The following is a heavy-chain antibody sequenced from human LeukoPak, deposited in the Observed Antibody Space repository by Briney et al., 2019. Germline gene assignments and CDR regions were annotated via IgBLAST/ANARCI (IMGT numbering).Heavy chain of an antibody. CDR3: AKESYSNWYYFDY. CDR1: GFTFSTYG. CDR2: IQYDGSNK. Sequence: PGGSLRLSCAASGFTFSTYGMHWVRQAPGKGLEWVTFIQYDGSNKYYGDSVRGRFTISRDNSKSTLYLQMKSLRAEDTAVYYCAKESYSNWYYFDYWGQGTLVTVSS. D-gene: IGHD4-11*01. J-gene: IGHJ4*02. V-gene: IGHV3-30*02.